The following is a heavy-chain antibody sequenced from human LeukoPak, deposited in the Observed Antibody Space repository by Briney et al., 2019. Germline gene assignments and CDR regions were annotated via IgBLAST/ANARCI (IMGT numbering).Heavy chain of an antibody. Sequence: GGSLRLSCTASGFTFSDYYMSWIRQAPGKGLEWDSYIDNSGSTIYYAGSVKGRFTISRDNAKNSVYLQMNSLRAEDTAVYYCARRKHSSGWSPNEYYFDYWGQGTLVTVSS. CDR3: ARRKHSSGWSPNEYYFDY. V-gene: IGHV3-11*01. D-gene: IGHD6-13*01. CDR1: GFTFSDYY. CDR2: IDNSGSTI. J-gene: IGHJ4*02.